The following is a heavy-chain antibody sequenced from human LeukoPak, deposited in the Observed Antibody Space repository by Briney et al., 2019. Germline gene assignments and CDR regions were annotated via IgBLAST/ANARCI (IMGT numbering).Heavy chain of an antibody. J-gene: IGHJ4*02. CDR3: ARGSQRLWFGELFRSNDY. V-gene: IGHV3-7*03. CDR2: IKQDGSEK. CDR1: GFTFSSYW. Sequence: PGGSLRLSCAASGFTFSSYWMSWVRQAPGKGLEWVANIKQDGSEKYYVDSVKGRFTISRDNAKNSLYLQMNSLIAEDTAVYYCARGSQRLWFGELFRSNDYWGQGTLVTVSS. D-gene: IGHD3-10*01.